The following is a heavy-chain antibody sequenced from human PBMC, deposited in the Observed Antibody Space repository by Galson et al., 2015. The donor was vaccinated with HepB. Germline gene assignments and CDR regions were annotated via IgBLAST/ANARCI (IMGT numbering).Heavy chain of an antibody. J-gene: IGHJ4*02. D-gene: IGHD1-1*01. CDR1: GFTFSSYA. Sequence: SLRLSCAASGFTFSSYAMHWVRQAPGKGLEWVAVISYDGSNKYYADSVKGRFTISRDNAKNSLYLQMNSLRAEDTAVYYCARVREGLNSCSDYWGQGTLVTVSS. V-gene: IGHV3-30*04. CDR2: ISYDGSNK. CDR3: ARVREGLNSCSDY.